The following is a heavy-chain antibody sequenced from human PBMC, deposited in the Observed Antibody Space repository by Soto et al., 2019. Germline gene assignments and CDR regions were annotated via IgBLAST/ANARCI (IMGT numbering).Heavy chain of an antibody. Sequence: QVQLQESGPGLVKPSQTLSLTCTVSGASISSDDYYWTWIRQSPGRGLEWMGYIYNSGDTYYNPPLKSRLTMSVDTSRNKFSLKLNSVTAADTAVYYCARLENSGYYSNQKPYYFDYWGQGTLVTVSS. CDR3: ARLENSGYYSNQKPYYFDY. CDR2: IYNSGDT. CDR1: GASISSDDYY. V-gene: IGHV4-31*03. D-gene: IGHD3-22*01. J-gene: IGHJ4*02.